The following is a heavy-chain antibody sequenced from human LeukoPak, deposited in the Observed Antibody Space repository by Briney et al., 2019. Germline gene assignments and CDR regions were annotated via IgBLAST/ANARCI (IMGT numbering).Heavy chain of an antibody. CDR2: ISAYNGNT. CDR3: ARGTNYDSSGYYAD. J-gene: IGHJ4*02. Sequence: ASVKVSCKASGYTFTSYGISLVRQAPGQGLEWMGWISAYNGNTNYAQKLQGRVTMTTDTSTSTAYMELRSLRSDDTAVYYCARGTNYDSSGYYADWGQRTLVTVSS. D-gene: IGHD3-22*01. CDR1: GYTFTSYG. V-gene: IGHV1-18*01.